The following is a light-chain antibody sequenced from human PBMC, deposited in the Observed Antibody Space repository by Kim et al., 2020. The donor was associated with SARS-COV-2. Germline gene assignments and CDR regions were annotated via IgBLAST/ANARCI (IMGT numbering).Light chain of an antibody. J-gene: IGLJ1*01. Sequence: RVTISCTGSSSNIGAGYDVLWYQQRPGTAPNLLVYAINNRPGGVPDRFAGSESGTSASLAITGLQAKDGADYYCQSYDSSQSGYVFGTGTKVTV. CDR2: AIN. CDR1: SSNIGAGYD. CDR3: QSYDSSQSGYV. V-gene: IGLV1-40*01.